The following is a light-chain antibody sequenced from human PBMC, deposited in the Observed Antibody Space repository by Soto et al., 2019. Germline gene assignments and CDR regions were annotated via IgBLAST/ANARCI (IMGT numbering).Light chain of an antibody. CDR2: GAS. V-gene: IGKV3-15*01. CDR1: QRFMIN. CDR3: QPYKNWPPIT. J-gene: IGKJ5*01. Sequence: EIVITQSPATLSVSPGERATLSWRASQRFMINLTLYQQKPGQAPRHRLYGASTRATAIPARFSGSGSGTEFTLTLSSLQSEDYAVYDCQPYKNWPPITFGQGTRLEIK.